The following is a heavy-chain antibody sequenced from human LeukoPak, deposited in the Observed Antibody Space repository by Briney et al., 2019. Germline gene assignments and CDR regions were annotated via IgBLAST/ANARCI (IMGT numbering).Heavy chain of an antibody. J-gene: IGHJ4*02. D-gene: IGHD2-2*01. Sequence: GGSLRLSCAASGFTFRNYGMHWVRQAPGKGLEWVAVVWDDGNNKYYADSVKGRFTISRDNSKNTLYLQMNSLRAEDTAVYYCARVRCSSNSCFPDYWGQGTLVTVSS. V-gene: IGHV3-33*01. CDR3: ARVRCSSNSCFPDY. CDR1: GFTFRNYG. CDR2: VWDDGNNK.